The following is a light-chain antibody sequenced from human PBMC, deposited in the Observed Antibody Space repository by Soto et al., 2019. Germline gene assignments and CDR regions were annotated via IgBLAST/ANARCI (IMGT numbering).Light chain of an antibody. CDR2: MAS. CDR3: MQSLQNPWT. Sequence: DIVMTQSPLSLSVTPGESASISCRSSQSLLYSNGFNCLVWYLQKPGQSPQLLIYMASYRASGVPDRFSGSGSGTDFTLEISRVEAEDVGVYYCMQSLQNPWTFGQGTKVEIK. J-gene: IGKJ1*01. CDR1: QSLLYSNGFNC. V-gene: IGKV2-28*01.